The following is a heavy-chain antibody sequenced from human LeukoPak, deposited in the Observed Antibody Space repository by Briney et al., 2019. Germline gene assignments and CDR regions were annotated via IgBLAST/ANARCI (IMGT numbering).Heavy chain of an antibody. J-gene: IGHJ4*02. Sequence: PGGSLRLSCAASGFTLSNYTMNWVRQAPGKGLEWVSSITSSSGYIYYADSVKGRFTISRDNAKNSLYLQMNSLRAEDTAMYYCARDFSGWYFFDYWGQGTLVTVSS. CDR2: ITSSSGYI. CDR3: ARDFSGWYFFDY. V-gene: IGHV3-21*01. CDR1: GFTLSNYT. D-gene: IGHD6-19*01.